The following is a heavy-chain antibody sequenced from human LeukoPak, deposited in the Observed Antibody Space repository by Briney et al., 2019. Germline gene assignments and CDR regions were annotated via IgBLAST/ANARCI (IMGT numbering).Heavy chain of an antibody. CDR3: ARPRYSSTWIFDY. CDR1: GGSISSYY. V-gene: IGHV4-4*09. D-gene: IGHD6-13*01. Sequence: PSETLSLTCTVSGGSISSYYWSWIRHPPGKGLEWIGYIYTSGSTNYNPSLKSRVTISVDTSKNQFSLKLSSVTAADTAVYFCARPRYSSTWIFDYWGQGTLVTVSS. CDR2: IYTSGST. J-gene: IGHJ4*02.